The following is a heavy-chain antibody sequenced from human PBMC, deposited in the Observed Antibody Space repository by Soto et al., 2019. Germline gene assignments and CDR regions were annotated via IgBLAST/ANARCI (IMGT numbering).Heavy chain of an antibody. CDR2: IGGSVSST. CDR3: AKWIAARPDYYYYMDV. J-gene: IGHJ6*03. CDR1: GFSFSNYA. V-gene: IGHV3-23*01. D-gene: IGHD6-6*01. Sequence: LRLSCAASGFSFSNYAMTWVRQAPGKGLEWVSTIGGSVSSTYYADSVKGRFTISRDNSKNTLYLQMSSLRAEDTAMYYCAKWIAARPDYYYYMDVWGRGTTVTVSS.